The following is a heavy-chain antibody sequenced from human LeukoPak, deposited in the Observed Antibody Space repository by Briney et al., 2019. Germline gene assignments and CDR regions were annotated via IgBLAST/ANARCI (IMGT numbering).Heavy chain of an antibody. CDR2: IYSDGTA. Sequence: GGSLRLSCAASGFTVSSNYMSWVRQAPGKGLEWVSIIYSDGTADYADSVKGGFTISRDNSKNTLYLQMNSLRAGDTAVYYCARAKVGAAGFFDYWGQGTLVTVSS. D-gene: IGHD6-13*01. CDR3: ARAKVGAAGFFDY. V-gene: IGHV3-53*01. CDR1: GFTVSSNY. J-gene: IGHJ4*02.